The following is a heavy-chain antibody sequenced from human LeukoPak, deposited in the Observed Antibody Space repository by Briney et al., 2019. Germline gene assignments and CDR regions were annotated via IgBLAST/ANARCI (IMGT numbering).Heavy chain of an antibody. CDR2: INPNSGGT. CDR1: GYTFTGYY. D-gene: IGHD5-12*01. CDR3: AGAPDSDSGYDYFDY. V-gene: IGHV1-2*02. Sequence: ASVKVSCKASGYTFTGYYMHWVRQAPGQGLEWMGWINPNSGGTNYAQKFQGRVTMTRDTSISTAYMELSRLRSDDTAVYYCAGAPDSDSGYDYFDYWGQGTLVTVSS. J-gene: IGHJ4*02.